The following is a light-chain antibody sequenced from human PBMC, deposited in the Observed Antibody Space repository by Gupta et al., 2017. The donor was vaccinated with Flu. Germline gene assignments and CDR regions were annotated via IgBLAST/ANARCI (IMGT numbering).Light chain of an antibody. CDR2: LEGSGSY. Sequence: QPVLTPSSSASASLGSSVKLTCTLSSGHSSYIIAWHQQQPGKAPRYLMKLEGSGSYNKGSGVPDRFSGSSSGADRYLTISNLQSEDEADYYCETWDSNTVWVLGGGTKLTVL. J-gene: IGLJ3*02. CDR3: ETWDSNTVWV. CDR1: SGHSSYI. V-gene: IGLV4-60*03.